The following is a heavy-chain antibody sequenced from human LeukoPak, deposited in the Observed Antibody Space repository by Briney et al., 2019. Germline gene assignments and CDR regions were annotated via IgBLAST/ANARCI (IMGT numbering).Heavy chain of an antibody. D-gene: IGHD2-2*01. CDR2: IWYDGSNK. V-gene: IGHV3-33*01. J-gene: IGHJ6*04. CDR3: ARARYCSSTSCYYHYYYYGMDV. Sequence: PRGVLRLSRAASGFTFSSYGMHWVRQAPGKGLEWVAVIWYDGSNKYYADSVKGRFTISRDNSKNTLYLQMNSLRAEDTAVYYCARARYCSSTSCYYHYYYYGMDVWGKGTTVTVSS. CDR1: GFTFSSYG.